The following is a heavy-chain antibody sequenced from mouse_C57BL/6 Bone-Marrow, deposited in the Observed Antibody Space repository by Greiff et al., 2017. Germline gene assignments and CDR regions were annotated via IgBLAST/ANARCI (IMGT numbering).Heavy chain of an antibody. D-gene: IGHD2-3*01. J-gene: IGHJ2*01. CDR2: INPYNGDT. V-gene: IGHV1-20*01. CDR3: ARTPPSFYPYLDY. Sequence: VQLQQSGPELVKPGASVKISCKASGYSFTGYFMNWVMQSHGKSLEWIGRINPYNGDTFYNQKFKGKATLTVDTSSSTAYMQLSSLTSEDSAVYYCARTPPSFYPYLDYWGQGTTLTVSS. CDR1: GYSFTGYF.